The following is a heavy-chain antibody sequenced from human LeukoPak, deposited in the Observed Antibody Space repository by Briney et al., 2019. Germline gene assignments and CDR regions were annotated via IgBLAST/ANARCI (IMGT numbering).Heavy chain of an antibody. CDR2: IKQDGSEK. D-gene: IGHD3-3*01. J-gene: IGHJ4*02. CDR3: ARDAGYDFWTGYYDF. Sequence: PGGSLRLSCVASGFTFRSYWMSWVRQAPGKGLEWVATIKQDGSEKYYVDSVKGRFTTSRDIAQNSLYLQMNSLRAEDTAMYFCARDAGYDFWTGYYDFWGQGTLVTVSS. CDR1: GFTFRSYW. V-gene: IGHV3-7*05.